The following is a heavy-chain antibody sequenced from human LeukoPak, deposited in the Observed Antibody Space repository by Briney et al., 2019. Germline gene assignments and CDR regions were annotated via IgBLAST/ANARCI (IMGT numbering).Heavy chain of an antibody. V-gene: IGHV3-30*02. Sequence: GGSLRLSCAASGFTFSSYGMHWVRQAPGKGLEWVAFIRYDGSNKYYADSVKGRFTISRDNSKNTLYLQMNSLRAEDTAVYYCAKDPALGSGSIDYWGQGTLVTVSS. CDR2: IRYDGSNK. J-gene: IGHJ4*02. D-gene: IGHD3-10*01. CDR3: AKDPALGSGSIDY. CDR1: GFTFSSYG.